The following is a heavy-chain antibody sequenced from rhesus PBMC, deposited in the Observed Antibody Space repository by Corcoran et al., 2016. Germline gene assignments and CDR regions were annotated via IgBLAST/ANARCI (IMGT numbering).Heavy chain of an antibody. CDR2: ILGGSGST. Sequence: QVQLQESGPGLVKPSETLSLTCAVSGGSININYWSWLRQSPGKGLEWIAHILGGSGSTSHNPSLKSRVTISTDTSKNQFSLKLTSVTAADTALYYCARYTMTAMDYWGQGVLVIVSS. D-gene: IGHD2-27*01. CDR3: ARYTMTAMDY. J-gene: IGHJ4*01. V-gene: IGHV4-147*01. CDR1: GGSININY.